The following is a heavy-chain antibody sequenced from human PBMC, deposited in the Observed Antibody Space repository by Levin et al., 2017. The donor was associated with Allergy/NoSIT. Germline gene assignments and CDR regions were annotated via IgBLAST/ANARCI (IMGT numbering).Heavy chain of an antibody. J-gene: IGHJ3*02. D-gene: IGHD3-10*01. V-gene: IGHV3-23*01. CDR2: ISGSGGST. CDR3: ARPKITMVRGVMLVDAFDI. Sequence: GGSLRLSCAASGFTFSSYAMSWVRQAPGKGLEWVSAISGSGGSTYYADSVKGRFTISRDNSKNTLYLQMNSLRAEDTAVYYCARPKITMVRGVMLVDAFDIWGQGTMVTVSS. CDR1: GFTFSSYA.